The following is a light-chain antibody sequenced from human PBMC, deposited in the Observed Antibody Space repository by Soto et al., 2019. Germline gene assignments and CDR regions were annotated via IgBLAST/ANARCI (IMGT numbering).Light chain of an antibody. CDR3: SSFTSSSTFV. CDR2: EVS. V-gene: IGLV2-14*01. CDR1: SSDVGGYNY. J-gene: IGLJ1*01. Sequence: LTQPASVSGSPGQSITISCTGTSSDVGGYNYVSWYQQHPGKAPKLMIYEVSNRPSGVSNRFSGSKSGNTASLTISGLQAEDEADYYCSSFTSSSTFVFGTGTKVTVL.